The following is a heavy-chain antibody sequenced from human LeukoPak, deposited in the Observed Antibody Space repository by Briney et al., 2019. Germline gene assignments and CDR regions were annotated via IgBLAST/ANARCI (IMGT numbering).Heavy chain of an antibody. CDR1: GFTFSNHA. CDR3: AKERGDGSGWYLGAFDI. J-gene: IGHJ3*02. CDR2: ISGDGGTT. Sequence: PGGSLRLSCAASGFTFSNHAMTWVRQAPGKGLEWVSVISGDGGTTYYADSVKGRFTISRDNSKNTLYLQMDSLRAGDTAVYYCAKERGDGSGWYLGAFDIWGQGTMVTVSS. V-gene: IGHV3-23*01. D-gene: IGHD6-19*01.